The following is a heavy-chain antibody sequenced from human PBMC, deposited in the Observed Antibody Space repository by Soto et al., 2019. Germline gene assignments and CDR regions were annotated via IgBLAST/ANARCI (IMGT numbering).Heavy chain of an antibody. CDR1: GYTFPTYG. V-gene: IGHV1-18*01. D-gene: IGHD6-13*01. Sequence: QVQLVQSGGEVKKPGASVRVSCRASGYTFPTYGIAWVRQAPGQGLEWRGWISVYNGFTHYAQKFRGRVTVTTETSTSTVHMELRSLSSDDTAVYYCAGEFEGHSSSWPFDYWGQGTLVTVSA. CDR2: ISVYNGFT. J-gene: IGHJ4*02. CDR3: AGEFEGHSSSWPFDY.